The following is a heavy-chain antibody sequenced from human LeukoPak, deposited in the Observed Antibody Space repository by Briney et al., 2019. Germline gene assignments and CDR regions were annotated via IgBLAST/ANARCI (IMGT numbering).Heavy chain of an antibody. Sequence: ASVKVSCKTSGYTFTSYDINWVRQATGQGLEWMGVVNPSGGRTTYAQKFQGRVTMTGDTSTSTVYMELSGLRSEDTALYYCARDDSSGWSYWGQGTLVTVSS. V-gene: IGHV1-46*01. J-gene: IGHJ4*02. CDR1: GYTFTSYD. D-gene: IGHD6-19*01. CDR3: ARDDSSGWSY. CDR2: VNPSGGRT.